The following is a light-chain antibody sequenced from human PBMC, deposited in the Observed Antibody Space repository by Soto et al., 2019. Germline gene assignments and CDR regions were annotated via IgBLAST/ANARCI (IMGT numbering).Light chain of an antibody. CDR2: AAS. CDR1: QRVDSY. CDR3: HHTYTPVAP. J-gene: IGKJ1*01. Sequence: DIQVTQSPSSLSASVGDSVALSCQTSQRVDSYIHWYQHQAGKPPKLLIYAASTLQDGGPSRFSGGGSRTAFYLIITGLPPGDSAPSYCHHTYTPVAPFGQGTKVDIK. V-gene: IGKV1-39*01.